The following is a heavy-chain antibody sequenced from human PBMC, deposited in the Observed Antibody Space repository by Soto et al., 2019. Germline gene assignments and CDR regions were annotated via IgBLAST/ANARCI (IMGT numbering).Heavy chain of an antibody. CDR1: GFTFSSYS. CDR2: ISSSSSTI. J-gene: IGHJ4*02. D-gene: IGHD6-13*01. V-gene: IGHV3-48*01. CDR3: ARDATMYSSSWIPAVDY. Sequence: GGSLRLSCAASGFTFSSYSMNWVRQAPGKGLEWVSYISSSSSTIYYADSVKGRFTISRDNAKNSLYLQMNSLRAEDTAVYYCARDATMYSSSWIPAVDYWGQGTLVTVSS.